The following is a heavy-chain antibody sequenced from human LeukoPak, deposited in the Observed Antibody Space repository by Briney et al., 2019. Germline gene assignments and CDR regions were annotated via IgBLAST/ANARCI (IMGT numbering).Heavy chain of an antibody. CDR1: GFTFSSYA. V-gene: IGHV3-66*01. CDR3: ARNYGDYYFFDY. D-gene: IGHD4-17*01. J-gene: IGHJ4*02. CDR2: IYSGGKT. Sequence: GGSLRLSCAASGFTFSSYAMNWVRQAPGKGLEWVSLIYSGGKTYYADSVKGRFTISRDDSKNTVYLQMSSLRAEDTAVYYCARNYGDYYFFDYWGQGTLVTVSS.